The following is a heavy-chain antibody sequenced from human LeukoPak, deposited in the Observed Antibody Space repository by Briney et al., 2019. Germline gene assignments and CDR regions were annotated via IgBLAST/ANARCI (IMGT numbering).Heavy chain of an antibody. D-gene: IGHD1-26*01. CDR1: GGTFSSYA. CDR3: ARGIPSGSYSFDY. V-gene: IGHV1-69*04. CDR2: IIPIFGIA. J-gene: IGHJ4*02. Sequence: ASVKVSCKASGGTFSSYAISWVRQAPGQGLEWMGRIIPIFGIANYAQKFQGRVTITADKSTSTAYMELSSLRSEDTAVYYCARGIPSGSYSFDYWGQGTLVTVSS.